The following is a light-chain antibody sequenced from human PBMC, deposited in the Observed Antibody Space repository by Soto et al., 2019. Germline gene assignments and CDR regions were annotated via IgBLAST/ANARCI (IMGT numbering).Light chain of an antibody. CDR1: HSVLYSSDNRNY. CDR3: QQYYTNPRT. V-gene: IGKV4-1*01. J-gene: IGKJ1*01. Sequence: DIVMTQSPDSLAVSLGERATVNCKSGHSVLYSSDNRNYLAWYQQKPGQPPKLLISWASTRESGVPDRFSGSGSGTDFTLTISSLQAEDVAVYFCQQYYTNPRTFGQGTKVEIK. CDR2: WAS.